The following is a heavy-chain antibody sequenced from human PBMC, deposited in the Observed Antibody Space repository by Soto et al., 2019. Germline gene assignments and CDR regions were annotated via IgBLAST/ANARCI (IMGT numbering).Heavy chain of an antibody. CDR3: ARGLAYGDYIDY. V-gene: IGHV3-33*01. CDR2: IWYDGSNK. D-gene: IGHD4-17*01. Sequence: GGSLRLSCAASGFTFISYGMHWVRQAPGKGLEWVAVIWYDGSNKYYADSVKGRFTISRDNSKNTLYLQMNSLRAEDTAVYYCARGLAYGDYIDYWGQGTLVTVSS. CDR1: GFTFISYG. J-gene: IGHJ4*02.